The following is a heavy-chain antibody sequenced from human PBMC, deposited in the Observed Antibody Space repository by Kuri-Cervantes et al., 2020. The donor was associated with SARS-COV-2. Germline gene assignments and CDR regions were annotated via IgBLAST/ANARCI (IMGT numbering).Heavy chain of an antibody. V-gene: IGHV1-69*06. D-gene: IGHD4-23*01. Sequence: SVKVSCKASGGTFSSYTISWVRQAPGQGLEWMGGIIPIFGTANYAQKFQGSVTITADKSTSTAYLELSSLRSEDTAVYYCAIGGNSSPDDYWGQGTLVTVSS. CDR3: AIGGNSSPDDY. J-gene: IGHJ4*02. CDR2: IIPIFGTA. CDR1: GGTFSSYT.